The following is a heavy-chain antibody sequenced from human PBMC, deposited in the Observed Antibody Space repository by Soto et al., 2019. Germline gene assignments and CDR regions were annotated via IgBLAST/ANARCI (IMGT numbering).Heavy chain of an antibody. CDR1: GFTFSNAW. Sequence: GGSLRLSCVASGFTFSNAWMNWVRQAPGKGLEWVGRIKSNTDGATTDYAAPVKGRFTISRDDSRTTLHLQMDSLKTEDTAVYYCTTMFGIRGLKIPNAFDLWGQGTTVTVSS. D-gene: IGHD3-10*01. J-gene: IGHJ3*01. V-gene: IGHV3-15*01. CDR2: IKSNTDGATT. CDR3: TTMFGIRGLKIPNAFDL.